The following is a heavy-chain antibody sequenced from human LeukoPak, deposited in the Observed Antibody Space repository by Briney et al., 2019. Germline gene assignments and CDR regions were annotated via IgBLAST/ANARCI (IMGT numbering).Heavy chain of an antibody. V-gene: IGHV4-59*01. CDR1: GGSISTYY. CDR3: ARYNYDFWSGYSKWFDP. CDR2: IYYSGST. Sequence: SETLSLTCTVSGGSISTYYWSWIRQPPGKGLEWIGYIYYSGSTNYNPSLKSRVTISVDTSKNQFSLKLSSVTAADTAVYYCARYNYDFWSGYSKWFDPWGQGTLVTVSS. J-gene: IGHJ5*02. D-gene: IGHD3-3*01.